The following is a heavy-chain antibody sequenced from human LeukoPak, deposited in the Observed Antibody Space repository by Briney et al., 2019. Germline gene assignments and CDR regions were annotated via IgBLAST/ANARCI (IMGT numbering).Heavy chain of an antibody. Sequence: SETLSLTCTVSGGSIRSSSYYWGWIRQPPGTGLEWTGCIYYSGSTYYNPSLKSRVTISVDTSKNQFSLKLSSVTAADTAVYYCATTSVYSYGYFEYWGQGTLVTVSS. CDR1: GGSIRSSSYY. J-gene: IGHJ4*02. CDR3: ATTSVYSYGYFEY. D-gene: IGHD5-18*01. CDR2: IYYSGST. V-gene: IGHV4-39*01.